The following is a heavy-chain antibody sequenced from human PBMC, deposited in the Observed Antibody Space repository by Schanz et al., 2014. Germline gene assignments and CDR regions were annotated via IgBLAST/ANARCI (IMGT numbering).Heavy chain of an antibody. Sequence: QVQLAQSGAEVKKPGASVRVSCKASGYTFTSYGISWARQAPGQGLEWVGWISVYTGNTKYGQKVQGRVTMTADTSTNTAYMELRSLRSDDTAVYYCAKAEYDILTDSYSRLDPWGQGTLVTVSS. CDR2: ISVYTGNT. V-gene: IGHV1-18*01. D-gene: IGHD3-9*01. J-gene: IGHJ5*02. CDR3: AKAEYDILTDSYSRLDP. CDR1: GYTFTSYG.